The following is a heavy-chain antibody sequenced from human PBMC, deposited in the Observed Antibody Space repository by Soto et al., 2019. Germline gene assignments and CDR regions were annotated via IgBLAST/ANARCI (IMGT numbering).Heavy chain of an antibody. J-gene: IGHJ6*03. Sequence: QVQLVQSGAEVKKPGASVKVSCKASGYTFTSYAMHWVRQAPGQRLEWMGWINAGNGNTKYSQKFQRRVTITRDTSASTAYMELSSLRSEDTAVYYCARGHDFWSGLYYMDVWGKGTTVTVSS. V-gene: IGHV1-3*01. CDR1: GYTFTSYA. CDR2: INAGNGNT. D-gene: IGHD3-3*01. CDR3: ARGHDFWSGLYYMDV.